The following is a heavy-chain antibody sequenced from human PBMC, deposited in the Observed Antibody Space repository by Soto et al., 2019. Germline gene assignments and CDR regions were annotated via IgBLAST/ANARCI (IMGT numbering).Heavy chain of an antibody. CDR2: ISGSGSST. Sequence: GGSLRLSCAASGFTVSSNYMSWVRQAPGKGLEWVSVISGSGSSTYYADSVKGRFTISRDNSKNTLYLQMNSLRAEDTAVYYCASRNSGWYFDYWGQGTLVTSPQ. J-gene: IGHJ4*02. D-gene: IGHD6-19*01. CDR3: ASRNSGWYFDY. V-gene: IGHV3-23*01. CDR1: GFTVSSNY.